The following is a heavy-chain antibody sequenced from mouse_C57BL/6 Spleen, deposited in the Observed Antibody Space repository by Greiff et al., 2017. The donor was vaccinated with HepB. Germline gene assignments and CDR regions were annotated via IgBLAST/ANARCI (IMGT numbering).Heavy chain of an antibody. V-gene: IGHV3-6*01. CDR3: ARIYDYDGYFDV. Sequence: ESGPGLVKPSQSLSLTCSVTGYSITSGYYWNWIRQFPGNKLEWMGYISYDGSNNYNPSLKNRISITRDTSKNQFFLKLNSVTTEDTATYYCARIYDYDGYFDVWGTGTTVTVSS. CDR1: GYSITSGYY. CDR2: ISYDGSN. J-gene: IGHJ1*03. D-gene: IGHD2-4*01.